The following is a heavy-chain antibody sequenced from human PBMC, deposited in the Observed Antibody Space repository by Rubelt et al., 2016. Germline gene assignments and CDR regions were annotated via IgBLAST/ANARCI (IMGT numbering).Heavy chain of an antibody. CDR1: GYTFTSYG. CDR2: ISAYNGNT. CDR3: ARCYGSGSYGNWFDP. J-gene: IGHJ5*02. V-gene: IGHV1-18*01. D-gene: IGHD3-10*01. Sequence: QVQLVQSGAEVKKPGASVKVSCKASGYTFTSYGISWVRQAPGQGLEWMGWISAYNGNTNYAQKVQGRGTRTPDTATSTAYMELRSLRSDDTAVYYCARCYGSGSYGNWFDPWGQGTLVTVSS.